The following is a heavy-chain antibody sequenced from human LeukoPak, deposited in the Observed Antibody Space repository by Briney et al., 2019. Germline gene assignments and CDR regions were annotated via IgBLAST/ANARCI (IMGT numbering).Heavy chain of an antibody. CDR2: LSGSGGST. CDR1: GFNFRNYA. Sequence: GGSLRLSCAASGFNFRNYAMSWVRQSPGKGLEWVSGLSGSGGSTYYADSVKCRFTISRDNSKNTLYLHMNSLRAEDTAVYYCAKCGSSTSPNWFDPWGQGTLVTVSS. V-gene: IGHV3-23*01. D-gene: IGHD2-21*01. CDR3: AKCGSSTSPNWFDP. J-gene: IGHJ5*02.